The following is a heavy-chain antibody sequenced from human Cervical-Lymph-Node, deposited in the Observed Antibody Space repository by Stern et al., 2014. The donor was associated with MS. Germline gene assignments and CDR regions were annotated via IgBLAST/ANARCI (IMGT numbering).Heavy chain of an antibody. CDR1: GFSLTTNGMR. J-gene: IGHJ4*02. Sequence: SGPALVKPTQTLTLTCTFSGFSLTTNGMRVSWIRLPPGKALEWLARIDWDDDTFYSQSLKTRLTISKDTSKNQVVLTMTNMDPVDTATYYCVRIGVTATCPDYWGQGTLVTVSS. V-gene: IGHV2-70*04. CDR3: VRIGVTATCPDY. D-gene: IGHD2-21*02. CDR2: IDWDDDT.